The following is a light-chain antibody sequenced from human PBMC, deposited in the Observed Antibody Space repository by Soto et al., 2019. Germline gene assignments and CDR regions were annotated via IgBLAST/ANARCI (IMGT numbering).Light chain of an antibody. V-gene: IGLV4-69*01. CDR2: LNSDGSH. Sequence: QLVLTQSPSASASLGASVKLTCTLSSGHSSYAIAWHQQQPEKGPRYLMKLNSDGSHSKGDGIPDRFSGSSSGAARYLTISSLQSEDEADYYCQTWGSGIGVFGGGTKVTVL. CDR1: SGHSSYA. CDR3: QTWGSGIGV. J-gene: IGLJ2*01.